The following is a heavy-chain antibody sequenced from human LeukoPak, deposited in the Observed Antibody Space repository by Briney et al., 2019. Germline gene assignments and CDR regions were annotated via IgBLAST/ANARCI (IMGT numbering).Heavy chain of an antibody. D-gene: IGHD3-22*01. Sequence: GGSLTPSCPASGFTVRIHGMRCVRQSQGKGREWVATISSDGSYKYHADSVKGRFTISRDNYKDTLFLQMNRLRAEDMGVYYCAKGLLDSSGYGKIDYWGQGTLVTVSS. CDR2: ISSDGSYK. J-gene: IGHJ4*02. CDR1: GFTVRIHG. CDR3: AKGLLDSSGYGKIDY. V-gene: IGHV3-30*18.